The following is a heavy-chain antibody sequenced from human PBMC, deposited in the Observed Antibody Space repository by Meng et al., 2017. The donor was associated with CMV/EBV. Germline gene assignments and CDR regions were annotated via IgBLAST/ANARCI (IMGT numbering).Heavy chain of an antibody. D-gene: IGHD3-3*01. CDR2: INPSGGST. CDR1: GYTFTSYY. V-gene: IGHV1-46*01. Sequence: ASVKVSCKASGYTFTSYYMHWVRQAPGQGLEWMGIINPSGGSTSYAQKFQGRVTMTRDTSTSTVYMELSSLRSEDTAVYYCARDQSPTIFGVAVYYYGMDVWGQGTTVTVSS. CDR3: ARDQSPTIFGVAVYYYGMDV. J-gene: IGHJ6*02.